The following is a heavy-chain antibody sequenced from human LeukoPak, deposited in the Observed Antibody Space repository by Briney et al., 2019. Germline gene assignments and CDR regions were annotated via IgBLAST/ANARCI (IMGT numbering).Heavy chain of an antibody. Sequence: SGPTLVKPTQTLTLTCTFSGFSLSTSGVGVGWIRQPPGKALEWLALIYWDDDKRYSPSLKSRLTITKDTSKNQVVLTMTNMDPVDTATYYCALTYYYDSSGYYFSDYWGQGTLVTVSS. J-gene: IGHJ4*02. CDR1: GFSLSTSGVG. V-gene: IGHV2-5*02. CDR2: IYWDDDK. D-gene: IGHD3-22*01. CDR3: ALTYYYDSSGYYFSDY.